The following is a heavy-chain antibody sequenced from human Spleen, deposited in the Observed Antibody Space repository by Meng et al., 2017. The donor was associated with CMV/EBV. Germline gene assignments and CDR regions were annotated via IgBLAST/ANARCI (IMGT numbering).Heavy chain of an antibody. CDR2: IRYDGSNK. CDR3: ARDDNWNYRGFDY. J-gene: IGHJ4*02. V-gene: IGHV3-30*02. D-gene: IGHD1-7*01. CDR1: GFTFSSYG. Sequence: GESLKISCAASGFTFSSYGMHWVRQAPGKGLEWVAFIRYDGSNKYYADSVKGRFTISRDNAKNSLYLQMNSLRTEDTAVYYCARDDNWNYRGFDYWGQGTLVTVSS.